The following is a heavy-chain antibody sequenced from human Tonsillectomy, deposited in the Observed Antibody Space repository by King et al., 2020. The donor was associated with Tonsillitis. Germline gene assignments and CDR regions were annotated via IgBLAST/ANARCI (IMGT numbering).Heavy chain of an antibody. CDR3: ARVSTPAWYFDY. CDR2: IYSGGST. J-gene: IGHJ4*02. Sequence: VQLVETGGGLIQPGGSLRLSCAASGFTVSSNYMSWVRQAPGKGLEWVSVIYSGGSTYYADSVKGRFTISRDNSKNTLYLQMNSLRAEDTAVYYCARVSTPAWYFDYWGQGTLVTVSS. D-gene: IGHD4-23*01. V-gene: IGHV3-53*02. CDR1: GFTVSSNY.